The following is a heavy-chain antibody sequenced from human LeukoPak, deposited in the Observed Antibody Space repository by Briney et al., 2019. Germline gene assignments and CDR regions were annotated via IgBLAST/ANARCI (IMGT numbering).Heavy chain of an antibody. D-gene: IGHD1-26*01. CDR2: ILYDGSNT. J-gene: IGHJ6*03. V-gene: IGHV3-30*02. CDR1: GFIFSTYG. CDR3: AKVGGGSYPNYYYYYIDF. Sequence: GGSLRLSCAASGFIFSTYGIHWVSQAPGKGLEWVAFILYDGSNTYYADSVKGRFTSSRDNSKNTLYLQMNSLRAEDTAVYYCAKVGGGSYPNYYYYYIDFWGQGTMVAV.